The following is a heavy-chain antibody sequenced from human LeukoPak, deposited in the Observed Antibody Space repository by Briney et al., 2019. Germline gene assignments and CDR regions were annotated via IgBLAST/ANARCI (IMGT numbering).Heavy chain of an antibody. D-gene: IGHD3-10*01. Sequence: PETLSLTCTVSGGSIIPYHWHWIPQPPGKGAEGIGYIDNSGSTNKNPSLASRVSISVDTSKNQFYLKLRSVTPADTAVYYCAKSKWFGDLFTYGVFDYWGQGTLVTVSS. CDR1: GGSIIPYH. J-gene: IGHJ4*02. V-gene: IGHV4-59*03. CDR2: IDNSGST. CDR3: AKSKWFGDLFTYGVFDY.